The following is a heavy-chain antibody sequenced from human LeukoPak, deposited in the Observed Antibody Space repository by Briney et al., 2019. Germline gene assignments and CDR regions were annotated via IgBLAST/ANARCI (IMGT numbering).Heavy chain of an antibody. Sequence: GASVKVSCKASGYTFTSYGISWVRQAPGQGLEWMGWISAYNGNTNYAQKLQGRVTMTTDTSTSTAYMELRSLRSDDTAVYYCARDHRRRYYDSSGYECGYWGQGTLVTVSS. CDR2: ISAYNGNT. V-gene: IGHV1-18*01. J-gene: IGHJ4*02. CDR1: GYTFTSYG. CDR3: ARDHRRRYYDSSGYECGY. D-gene: IGHD3-22*01.